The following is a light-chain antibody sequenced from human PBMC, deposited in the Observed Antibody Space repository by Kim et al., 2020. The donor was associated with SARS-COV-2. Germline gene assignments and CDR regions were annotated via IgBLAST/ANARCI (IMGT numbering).Light chain of an antibody. Sequence: QRVTISCTASSCNIGAGYDVHWYEQLPGTAPKLLIYGNSNRPSGFPDRFSGYKSGTSASLAITGLQAEDEADYYCHSYDSSLSGSVFGGGTQLTVL. CDR2: GNS. V-gene: IGLV1-40*01. J-gene: IGLJ2*01. CDR3: HSYDSSLSGSV. CDR1: SCNIGAGYD.